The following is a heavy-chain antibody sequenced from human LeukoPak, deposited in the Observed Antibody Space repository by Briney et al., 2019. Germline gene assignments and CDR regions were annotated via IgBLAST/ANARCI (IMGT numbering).Heavy chain of an antibody. CDR2: INPNSGGT. J-gene: IGHJ4*02. Sequence: GASVKVSCKASGYTFTSYGISWVRQAPGQGLEWMGWINPNSGGTNYAQKFQGRVTMTRDTSISTAYMKLSRLRSDDTAVYYCARGGGSYYPYYFDYWGQGTLVTVSS. CDR3: ARGGGSYYPYYFDY. D-gene: IGHD1-26*01. V-gene: IGHV1-2*02. CDR1: GYTFTSYG.